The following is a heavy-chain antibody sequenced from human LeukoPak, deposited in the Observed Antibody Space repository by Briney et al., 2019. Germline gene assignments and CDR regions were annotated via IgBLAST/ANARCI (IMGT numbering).Heavy chain of an antibody. CDR3: ASFPPYMVRTDAFDI. CDR1: GFTLSSYS. J-gene: IGHJ3*02. D-gene: IGHD3-10*01. V-gene: IGHV3-21*01. CDR2: ISRSSAYI. Sequence: GGSLRLSWAASGFTLSSYSMNWVRQAPGKGLEWVSSISRSSAYIYYADSVKGRFTISRDNSKNSRYLQTTSRRAEDTAVYYCASFPPYMVRTDAFDIWGQGTMVTVSS.